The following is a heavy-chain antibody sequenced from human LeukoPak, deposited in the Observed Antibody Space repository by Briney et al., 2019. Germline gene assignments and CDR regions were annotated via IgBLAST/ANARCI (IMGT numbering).Heavy chain of an antibody. Sequence: ASVKVSCKASGYTFTGYYMHWVRQAPGQGLEWMGWINPNSGGTNYAQKFQGRVTMTRDTSISTAYMELSRLRSEDTAVYYCAKNVEMATIWEFDAFDIWGQGTMVTVSS. D-gene: IGHD5-24*01. CDR3: AKNVEMATIWEFDAFDI. CDR2: INPNSGGT. CDR1: GYTFTGYY. V-gene: IGHV1-2*02. J-gene: IGHJ3*02.